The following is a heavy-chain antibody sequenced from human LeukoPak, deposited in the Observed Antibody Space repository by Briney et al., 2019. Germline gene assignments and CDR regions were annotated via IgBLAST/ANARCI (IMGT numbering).Heavy chain of an antibody. CDR2: INQDGSER. CDR3: ARDHTIFGVALRY. V-gene: IGHV3-7*01. D-gene: IGHD3-3*01. CDR1: GFTFTYS. Sequence: GGSLRLSCAASGFTFTYSMSWVRQVPGKGLEWVATINQDGSERQHVDSVKGRFTISRDNAKNTLYLQMNSLRAEDTAVYYCARDHTIFGVALRYWGQGTLVTVSS. J-gene: IGHJ4*02.